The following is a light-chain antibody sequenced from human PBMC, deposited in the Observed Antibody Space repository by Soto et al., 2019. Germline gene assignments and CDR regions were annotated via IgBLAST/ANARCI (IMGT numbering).Light chain of an antibody. Sequence: EIVLTQSPGTLSLSPGERATLSCRASQSVSSNYLAWYQQRPGQAPRLLIYDASSRATGIPDRFSGSGSGTDFTLTISRLEPEDFAVYYCQQYGSSLVTFGQGTRLENK. CDR1: QSVSSNY. V-gene: IGKV3-20*01. CDR3: QQYGSSLVT. CDR2: DAS. J-gene: IGKJ5*01.